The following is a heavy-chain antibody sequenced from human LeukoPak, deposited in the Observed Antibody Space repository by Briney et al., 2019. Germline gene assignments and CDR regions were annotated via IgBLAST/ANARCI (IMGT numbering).Heavy chain of an antibody. CDR1: GGSIGSGDYY. V-gene: IGHV4-30-4*08. J-gene: IGHJ4*02. D-gene: IGHD6-13*01. CDR3: ARDRIAAVD. Sequence: SETLSLTCTVSGGSIGSGDYYWRWTRQPPGKGLEWIAYIYYSGSTYYNPSLKSRVTISVDTSKNQFSLKLSSVTAADTAVYYCARDRIAAVDWGQGTLVTVAS. CDR2: IYYSGST.